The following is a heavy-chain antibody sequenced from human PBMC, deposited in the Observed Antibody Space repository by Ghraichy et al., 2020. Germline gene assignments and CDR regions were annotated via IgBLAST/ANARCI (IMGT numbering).Heavy chain of an antibody. CDR1: GFTFSSYS. V-gene: IGHV3-48*02. Sequence: LTCAASGFTFSSYSMNWVRQAPGKGLEWVSYISSSSSTIYYADSVKGRFTISRDNAKNSLYLQMNSLRDEDTAVYYCARAGYCSSTSCHYYYYGMDVWGQGTTDTVSS. J-gene: IGHJ6*02. D-gene: IGHD2-2*01. CDR2: ISSSSSTI. CDR3: ARAGYCSSTSCHYYYYGMDV.